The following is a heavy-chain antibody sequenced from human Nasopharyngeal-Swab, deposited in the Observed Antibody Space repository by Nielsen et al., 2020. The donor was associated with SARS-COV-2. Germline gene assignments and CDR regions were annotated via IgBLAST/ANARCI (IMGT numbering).Heavy chain of an antibody. CDR2: ISSSGSTI. Sequence: GESLKISCAASGFTFSDYYMSWIRQAPGKGLEWVSYISSSGSTIYYADSVKGRFTISRDNAKNSLYLQMNSLRAEDTAVYYCARDIVGATPNFDYWGRGTLVTVSS. J-gene: IGHJ4*02. V-gene: IGHV3-11*04. CDR3: ARDIVGATPNFDY. CDR1: GFTFSDYY. D-gene: IGHD1-26*01.